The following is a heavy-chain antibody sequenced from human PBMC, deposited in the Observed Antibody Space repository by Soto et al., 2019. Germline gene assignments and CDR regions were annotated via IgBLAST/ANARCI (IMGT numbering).Heavy chain of an antibody. Sequence: PGGSLRLSCAASGFTFSSYGMNWVRQAPGKGLEWVSYISSSSGTIYYADSVKGRFTISRDNAKNSLYLQMHSLRAADTAVYYCARDGRMVRGVVTPNWFDPWGQGTLVTVSS. CDR1: GFTFSSYG. J-gene: IGHJ5*02. V-gene: IGHV3-48*01. CDR3: ARDGRMVRGVVTPNWFDP. CDR2: ISSSSGTI. D-gene: IGHD3-10*01.